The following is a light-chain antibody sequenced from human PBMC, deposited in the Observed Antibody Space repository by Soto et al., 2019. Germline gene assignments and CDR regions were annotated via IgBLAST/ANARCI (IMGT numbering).Light chain of an antibody. CDR3: QQYYDTPLT. CDR2: WAS. Sequence: DIVMTQSPDSLTVSLGERATINCKSNQSLFFSSNHRNYLAWYQQKPGRPPKLLIFWASVRDSGVPDRFTGSGSATDFALTISNLRAEDVAVYYCQQYYDTPLTFGGGTKLEIK. J-gene: IGKJ4*01. V-gene: IGKV4-1*01. CDR1: QSLFFSSNHRNY.